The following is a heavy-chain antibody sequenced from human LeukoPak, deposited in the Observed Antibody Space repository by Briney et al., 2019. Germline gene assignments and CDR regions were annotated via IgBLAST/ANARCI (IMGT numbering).Heavy chain of an antibody. CDR2: IHHTGIT. J-gene: IGHJ4*02. CDR3: ARLSGYDWESFYDY. Sequence: SGTLSLTCAVSGGPISSSNWWSWVRQPPGKGLEWIGEIHHTGITNYNPSLESRVSTSVDGSKNLFSLKLTSVTAADTAVYYCARLSGYDWESFYDYWGQGTLVTVSS. CDR1: GGPISSSNW. D-gene: IGHD5-12*01. V-gene: IGHV4-4*02.